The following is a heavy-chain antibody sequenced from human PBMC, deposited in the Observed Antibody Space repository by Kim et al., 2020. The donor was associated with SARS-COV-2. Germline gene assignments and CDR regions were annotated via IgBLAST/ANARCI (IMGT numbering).Heavy chain of an antibody. V-gene: IGHV3-21*04. Sequence: GGSLRLSCAASGFTFSSYSMNWVRQAPGKGLEWISSISSSSSYIYYADSVKGRFTISRDNARASLYLQMNSLRAEDMAVYYCARVLTSGWSYFDYWGQGTLVTVSS. CDR1: GFTFSSYS. CDR2: ISSSSSYI. J-gene: IGHJ4*02. CDR3: ARVLTSGWSYFDY. D-gene: IGHD6-19*01.